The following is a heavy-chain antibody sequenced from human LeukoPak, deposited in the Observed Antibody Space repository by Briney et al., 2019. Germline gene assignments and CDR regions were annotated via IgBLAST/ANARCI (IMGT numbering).Heavy chain of an antibody. Sequence: ASVKVSCKASGYTFTSYDINWVRQATGQGLEWMGWMNPNSGNTGYAQKFQGRVTITADKSTSTAYMELSSLRSEDTAVYYCARVVRTRGDHRQKKDIVATPKPLYYYYYMDVWGKGTTVTVSS. J-gene: IGHJ6*03. CDR2: MNPNSGNT. D-gene: IGHD5-12*01. CDR1: GYTFTSYD. CDR3: ARVVRTRGDHRQKKDIVATPKPLYYYYYMDV. V-gene: IGHV1-8*03.